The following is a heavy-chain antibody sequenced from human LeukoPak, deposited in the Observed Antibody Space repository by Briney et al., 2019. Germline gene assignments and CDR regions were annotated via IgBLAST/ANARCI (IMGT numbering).Heavy chain of an antibody. CDR2: INHSGST. J-gene: IGHJ3*02. V-gene: IGHV4-34*01. D-gene: IGHD2-2*01. CDR3: ARGRYCSSTSCFPIRGDDSFDI. Sequence: PSETLSLTCAVYGGSFIGYNWSWIRQPPGKGLEWIGEINHSGSTNYNPSLKSRVTISVDTSKNQFSLKLSSVTAADTAVYYCARGRYCSSTSCFPIRGDDSFDIWGQGTMVTVSS. CDR1: GGSFIGYN.